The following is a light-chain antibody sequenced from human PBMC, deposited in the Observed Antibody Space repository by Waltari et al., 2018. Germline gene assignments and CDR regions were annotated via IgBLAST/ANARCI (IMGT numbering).Light chain of an antibody. Sequence: EVVLTQSPATLSLSAGERATLSCRASQSVSTYLAWYQQKPGQAPRLLIYDASYRATGTPASCSGSGSGSTFTLTIISLEADDFSVCYCHQRSHRPPAFGQGTRLENK. V-gene: IGKV3-11*02. J-gene: IGKJ5*01. CDR3: HQRSHRPPA. CDR1: QSVSTY. CDR2: DAS.